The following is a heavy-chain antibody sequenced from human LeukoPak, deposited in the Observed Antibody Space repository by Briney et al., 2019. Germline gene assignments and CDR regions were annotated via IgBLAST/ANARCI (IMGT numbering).Heavy chain of an antibody. J-gene: IGHJ4*02. CDR3: AKRGVVIRVILVGFHKEAYYFDS. V-gene: IGHV3-23*01. D-gene: IGHD3-22*01. Sequence: GGSLRLSCVASGFIDGMSWVRQAPGKGLEWVAGISDSGGRTNYADSVKGRFTISRDNPKNTIYLQMNSLRAEDTAVYFCAKRGVVIRVILVGFHKEAYYFDSWGQGALVTVSS. CDR2: ISDSGGRT. CDR1: GFIDG.